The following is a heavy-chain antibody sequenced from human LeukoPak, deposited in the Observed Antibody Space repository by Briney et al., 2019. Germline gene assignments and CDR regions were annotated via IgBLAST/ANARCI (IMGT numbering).Heavy chain of an antibody. CDR1: GFTLSSHW. Sequence: GGSLRLSCEASGFTLSSHWMSWVRQAPGKGLEWLGNINQDGTENNSVDSVKGRFTLSRDNAKNSLDLQMNSLRADDTAIYYCARSKIDYWGKGTLVTVSS. J-gene: IGHJ4*02. V-gene: IGHV3-7*01. CDR2: INQDGTEN. D-gene: IGHD4-11*01. CDR3: ARSKIDY.